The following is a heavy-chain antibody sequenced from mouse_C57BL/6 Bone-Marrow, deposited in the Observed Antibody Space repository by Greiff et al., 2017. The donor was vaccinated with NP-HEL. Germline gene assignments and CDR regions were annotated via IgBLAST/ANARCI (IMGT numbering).Heavy chain of an antibody. Sequence: SGPVLVKPGASVKMSCKASGYTFTDYYMNWVKQSHGKSLEWIGVINPYNGGTSYNQKFKGKATLTVDKSSSTAYMQLNSLTSEDSAVYNCARTRRNHRGCAMDYWGQGTSVTVSS. V-gene: IGHV1-19*01. CDR1: GYTFTDYY. CDR3: ARTRRNHRGCAMDY. J-gene: IGHJ4*01. CDR2: INPYNGGT. D-gene: IGHD2-1*01.